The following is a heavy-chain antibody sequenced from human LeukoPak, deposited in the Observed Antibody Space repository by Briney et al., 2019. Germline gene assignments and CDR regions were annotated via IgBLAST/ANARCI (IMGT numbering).Heavy chain of an antibody. CDR1: GGSITGYH. J-gene: IGHJ3*02. V-gene: IGHV4-4*08. CDR3: ARRNDFDI. Sequence: SETLSLTCTVSGGSITGYHWSWIRQPPGKGMEWIGYIYSSETTNYKPSLKSRVTISADTSKNQFSLKLTSVTAADTAIYYCARRNDFDIWGQGTMVTVSS. CDR2: IYSSETT.